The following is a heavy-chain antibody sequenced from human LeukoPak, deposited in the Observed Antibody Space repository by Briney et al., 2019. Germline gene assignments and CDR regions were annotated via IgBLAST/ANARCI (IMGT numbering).Heavy chain of an antibody. V-gene: IGHV4-39*07. Sequence: PSETLSLTCTVSGGSISSSSYYWGWIRQPPGKGLEWIGSIYHSGSTYYNPSLKSRVTIAAETSKNQFSLKLSSVTAADTAVYYCARSSDDYGDYEVGYWGQGTLVTVSS. J-gene: IGHJ4*02. CDR2: IYHSGST. D-gene: IGHD4-17*01. CDR1: GGSISSSSYY. CDR3: ARSSDDYGDYEVGY.